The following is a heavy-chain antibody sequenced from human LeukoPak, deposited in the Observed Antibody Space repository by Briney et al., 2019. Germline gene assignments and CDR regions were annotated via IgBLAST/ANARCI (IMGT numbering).Heavy chain of an antibody. J-gene: IGHJ4*02. Sequence: SETLSLTCAVYGGSFSGYYWSWIRQPPGKGLEWIGSIYYSGSTYYNPSLKSRVTISVDTSKNQFSLKLSSVTAADTAVYYCARVSGYDWESFYDYWGQGTLVTVSS. D-gene: IGHD5-12*01. CDR1: GGSFSGYY. V-gene: IGHV4-34*01. CDR2: IYYSGST. CDR3: ARVSGYDWESFYDY.